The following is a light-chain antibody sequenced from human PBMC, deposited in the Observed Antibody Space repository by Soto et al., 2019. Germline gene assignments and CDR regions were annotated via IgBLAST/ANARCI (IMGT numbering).Light chain of an antibody. CDR2: DVS. CDR1: SSDVGGYTS. V-gene: IGLV2-14*01. J-gene: IGLJ1*01. CDR3: SSYTSSSTLDV. Sequence: QSALTQPASVSGSPGQSITISCTGTSSDVGGYTSVSWYQQHPGKAPKLMIYDVSNRPSGVSNRFSGSKSGNTASLTISGLQAEDEADYYCSSYTSSSTLDVFGTGTKLTVL.